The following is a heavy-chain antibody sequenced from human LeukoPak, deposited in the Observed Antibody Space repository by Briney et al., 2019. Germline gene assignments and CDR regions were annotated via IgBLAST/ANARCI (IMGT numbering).Heavy chain of an antibody. V-gene: IGHV4-31*03. J-gene: IGHJ4*02. D-gene: IGHD6-13*01. CDR2: IYYSGST. CDR3: ARGYSSSWFDY. CDR1: GGSISSGGYY. Sequence: SQTLSLTCTVSGGSISSGGYYWSWIPQHPGKGLEWIGYIYYSGSTYYNPSLKSRVTISVDTSKDQFSLKLSSVTAADTAVYYCARGYSSSWFDYWGQGTLVTVSS.